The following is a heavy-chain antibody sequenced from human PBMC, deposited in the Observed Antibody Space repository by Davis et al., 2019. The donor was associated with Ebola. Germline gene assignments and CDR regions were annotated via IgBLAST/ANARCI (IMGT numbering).Heavy chain of an antibody. D-gene: IGHD2-15*01. V-gene: IGHV1-8*02. CDR3: ARWYCSGGSCYTTRREYYGMDV. CDR2: MNPNSGNT. J-gene: IGHJ6*02. CDR1: GYTFTSYY. Sequence: AASVKVSCKASGYTFTSYYMHWVRQATGQGLEWMGWMNPNSGNTGYAQKFQGRVTMTTDTSTSTAYMELSSLRSEDTAVYYCARWYCSGGSCYTTRREYYGMDVWGQGTTVTVSS.